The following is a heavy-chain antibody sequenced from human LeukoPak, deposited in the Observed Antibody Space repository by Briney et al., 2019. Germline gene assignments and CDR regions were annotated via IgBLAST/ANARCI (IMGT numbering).Heavy chain of an antibody. CDR1: GFTLTSSD. V-gene: IGHV1-58*01. D-gene: IGHD6-19*01. CDR3: AADRGAVAGNDI. Sequence: GASVKVSCKAFGFTLTSSDVQWVRQARGQRLEWIGWIVVGSGNTNYAQKFQERVTITRDMSTSTAYMELSSLRSEDTAVYYCAADRGAVAGNDIWGQGTMVTVSS. CDR2: IVVGSGNT. J-gene: IGHJ3*02.